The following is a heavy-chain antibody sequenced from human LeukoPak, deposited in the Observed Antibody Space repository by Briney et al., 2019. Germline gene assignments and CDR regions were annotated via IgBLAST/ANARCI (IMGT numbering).Heavy chain of an antibody. CDR1: EFIFSNYW. D-gene: IGHD1-26*01. Sequence: GGSLSLSCAPSEFIFSNYWMTWVRQARGKGLEWVANIKQDGFEKYYADSVKGRFTISRDNRKKLVYLQMNRLRVEDTAVYHCAGGNAMDVWGQGTTVTVSS. CDR2: IKQDGFEK. J-gene: IGHJ6*02. V-gene: IGHV3-7*02. CDR3: AGGNAMDV.